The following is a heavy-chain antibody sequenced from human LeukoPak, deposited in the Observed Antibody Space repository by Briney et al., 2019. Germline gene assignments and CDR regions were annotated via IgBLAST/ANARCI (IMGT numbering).Heavy chain of an antibody. D-gene: IGHD3-22*01. J-gene: IGHJ6*02. V-gene: IGHV3-23*01. CDR3: ANRPHSSGFGYYYGMVV. CDR2: ITSSSANT. Sequence: GGSLRLSCVASGFTFNSFAMNWVRQAPGKGLEWVSAITSSSANTYYADAVRGRFTISRDNAKNTLYLQMNSLRAEDTAVYYFANRPHSSGFGYYYGMVVWGQGTTVTVPS. CDR1: GFTFNSFA.